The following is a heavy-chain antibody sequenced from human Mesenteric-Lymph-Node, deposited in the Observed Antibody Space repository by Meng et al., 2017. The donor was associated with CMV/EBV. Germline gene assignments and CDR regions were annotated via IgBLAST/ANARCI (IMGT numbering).Heavy chain of an antibody. D-gene: IGHD4/OR15-4a*01. CDR2: IFHSGST. Sequence: CTVSGSSISGSDIYYWGWVRQPPRKGLEWIGSIFHSGSTYYNPSLKSRVTISVDTSKNQFSLKVGSVAAADTAVYYCARHMVNPGFDSWGQGTLVTVSS. CDR3: ARHMVNPGFDS. J-gene: IGHJ4*02. V-gene: IGHV4-39*01. CDR1: GSSISGSDIYY.